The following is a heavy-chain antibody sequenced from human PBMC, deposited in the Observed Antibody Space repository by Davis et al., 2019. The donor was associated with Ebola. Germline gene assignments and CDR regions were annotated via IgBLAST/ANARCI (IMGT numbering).Heavy chain of an antibody. V-gene: IGHV4-34*01. Sequence: MPSETLSLTCAVYGGSFSGYYWSWIRQPPGKGLEWIGEINHSGSTNYNPSLKSRVTISVDTSKNQFSLKLSSVTAADTAVYYCAGVLVGWFDPWGQGTLVTVSS. J-gene: IGHJ5*02. CDR3: AGVLVGWFDP. CDR1: GGSFSGYY. D-gene: IGHD4/OR15-4a*01. CDR2: INHSGST.